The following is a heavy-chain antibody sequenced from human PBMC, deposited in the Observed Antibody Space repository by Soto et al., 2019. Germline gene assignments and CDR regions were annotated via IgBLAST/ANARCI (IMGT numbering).Heavy chain of an antibody. V-gene: IGHV2-5*01. CDR3: AHRQYSPADYCNYGVWFDP. J-gene: IGHJ5*02. CDR2: ISWYDDK. D-gene: IGHD4-4*01. CDR1: GFSLSTSGVG. Sequence: QITLKESGPTLVKPTQTLTLTFTFSGFSLSTSGVGVCWMRQPPVHDLVWLALISWYDDKRYSPSRKRMLTNTNAPSKNQVGLTITNTGTEVTATYCSAHRQYSPADYCNYGVWFDPWGQGTLVTVSS.